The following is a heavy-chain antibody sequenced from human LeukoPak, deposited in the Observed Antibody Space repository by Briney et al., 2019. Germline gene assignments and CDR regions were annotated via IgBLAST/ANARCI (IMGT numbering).Heavy chain of an antibody. D-gene: IGHD6-19*01. Sequence: GGSLRLSCAASGFTFTTYAINWVRQAPGKGLGWVSGISADDKAYYADSVKGRFTLSRDNSKNTVSLQMSSLRAEDTALYYCAKDLALAGTGGGFDVWGQGKRVAVSS. V-gene: IGHV3-23*01. CDR3: AKDLALAGTGGGFDV. CDR1: GFTFTTYA. CDR2: ISADDKA. J-gene: IGHJ3*01.